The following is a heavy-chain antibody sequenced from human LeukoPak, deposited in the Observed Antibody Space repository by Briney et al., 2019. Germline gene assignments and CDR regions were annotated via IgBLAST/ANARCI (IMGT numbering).Heavy chain of an antibody. Sequence: GASVKVSCKASGYTFSGFYVHWVQQAPGQGLEWMGIIKVSGGRTEYAQKFQGRVTVTRDMSTSTVYMELNNLRSEDTAVYYCAREPPESYYFDNWGQGTLVTVSS. CDR3: AREPPESYYFDN. CDR1: GYTFSGFY. J-gene: IGHJ4*02. CDR2: IKVSGGRT. V-gene: IGHV1-46*01.